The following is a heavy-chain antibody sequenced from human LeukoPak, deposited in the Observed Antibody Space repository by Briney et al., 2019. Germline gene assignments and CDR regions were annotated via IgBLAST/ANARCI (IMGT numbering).Heavy chain of an antibody. D-gene: IGHD6-13*01. V-gene: IGHV3-30-3*02. J-gene: IGHJ4*02. Sequence: GGSLRLSCAGSEFTFSSYALHWVRQAPGKGLEWVAVISYDGRNKYYADSVKGRFTISRDNSKNTLYLQMNSLRAEDTAVYYCAKSRARLDSSSWYVSWVNWGQGTLVTVSS. CDR2: ISYDGRNK. CDR3: AKSRARLDSSSWYVSWVN. CDR1: EFTFSSYA.